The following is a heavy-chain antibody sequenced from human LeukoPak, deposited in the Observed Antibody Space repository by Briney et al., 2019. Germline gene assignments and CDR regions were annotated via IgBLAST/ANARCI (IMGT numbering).Heavy chain of an antibody. V-gene: IGHV3-30-3*02. Sequence: GGSLRLSCAASGFTFSNSAMHWVRQAPGKGLEWVAFISYDGNNKYYADSVKGRFTTSRGNSMNTLYLQMNSLRAEDTAVYFCANDAAQQQLSNLFYGMDVWGQGTTVTVSS. CDR2: ISYDGNNK. D-gene: IGHD6-13*01. J-gene: IGHJ6*02. CDR3: ANDAAQQQLSNLFYGMDV. CDR1: GFTFSNSA.